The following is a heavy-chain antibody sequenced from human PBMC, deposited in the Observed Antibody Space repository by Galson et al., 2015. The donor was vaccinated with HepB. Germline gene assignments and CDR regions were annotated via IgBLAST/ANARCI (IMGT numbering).Heavy chain of an antibody. CDR3: ARVGPPFYSSSDY. CDR1: GFSFSDHY. V-gene: IGHV3-72*01. CDR2: VRRKDNGYST. J-gene: IGHJ4*02. Sequence: SLRLSCAASGFSFSDHYMDWVRQAPGKGLEWVGRVRRKDNGYSTEYAASVKGRFIVSRDDSTKSIYLQMNGLKTEDTALYYCARVGPPFYSSSDYWGQGTLVTVSS. D-gene: IGHD6-19*01.